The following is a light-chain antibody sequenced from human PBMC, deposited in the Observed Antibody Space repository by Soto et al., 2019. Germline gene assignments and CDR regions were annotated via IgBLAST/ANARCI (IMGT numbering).Light chain of an antibody. J-gene: IGLJ1*01. CDR3: AGWDDSLHGLR. CDR2: RNH. Sequence: QSVLTQPPSASGTPGQRVTISCSGGSSNIGTNYVYWYQQLPGTAPKLLIYRNHLLPSGVPDRFSASKSGTSASLAISGLRSEDEADYFCAGWDDSLHGLRFGSGTKVTVL. V-gene: IGLV1-47*01. CDR1: SSNIGTNY.